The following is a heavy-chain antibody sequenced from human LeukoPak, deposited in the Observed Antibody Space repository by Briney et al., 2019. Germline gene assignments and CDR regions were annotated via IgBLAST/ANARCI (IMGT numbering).Heavy chain of an antibody. V-gene: IGHV3-48*02. CDR1: GFTFSNYN. CDR3: ARETVGLDY. CDR2: ISDGSSTI. D-gene: IGHD4-23*01. Sequence: GGSLRLSCAASGFTFSNYNLNWVRQAPGKGLEWVSYISDGSSTIYYADSVRGRFTISRDNAKNSLYLQINSLRDEDTAVYYCARETVGLDYWGQGTLLTVSS. J-gene: IGHJ4*02.